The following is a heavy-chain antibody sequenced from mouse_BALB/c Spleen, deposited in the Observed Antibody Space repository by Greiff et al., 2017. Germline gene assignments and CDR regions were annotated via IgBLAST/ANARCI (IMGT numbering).Heavy chain of an antibody. D-gene: IGHD1-2*01. Sequence: VQLQQSGAELVKPGASVKLSCTASGFNIKDPYMHWVKQRPEQGLEWIGRIDPANGNTKYDPKFQGKATITANTSSNTAYLQLSSLTSEDTAVYYCARGDGFAYGGEGTLVTVAA. V-gene: IGHV14-3*02. J-gene: IGHJ3*01. CDR3: ARGDGFAY. CDR1: GFNIKDPY. CDR2: IDPANGNT.